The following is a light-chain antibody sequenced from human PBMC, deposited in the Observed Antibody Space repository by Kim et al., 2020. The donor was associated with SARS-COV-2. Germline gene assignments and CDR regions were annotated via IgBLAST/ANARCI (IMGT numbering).Light chain of an antibody. CDR3: QQLNYNPLT. V-gene: IGKV1-9*01. J-gene: IGKJ4*01. CDR1: QDISSS. CDR2: DAT. Sequence: ASVGDRVTITCRASQDISSSFAWYQQKPGKAPNLLIYDATTLQSGVPSRFSGSGSGTEFALTISSLQPEDFATYYCQQLNYNPLTFGGGTKVDIK.